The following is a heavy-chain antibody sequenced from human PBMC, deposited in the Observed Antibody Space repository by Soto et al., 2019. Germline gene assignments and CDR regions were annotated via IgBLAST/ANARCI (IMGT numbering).Heavy chain of an antibody. Sequence: QITLKESGPTLVKPTQTLTLTCTFSGFSLSSTRVAVGWIRQPPGKALEWLALIYWDDDKRYSPFLKSRLTIANHTXXNQVVLTMTNMDPVDTATYYFAHSVVAGLGYYFDYWGQGTLVTVSS. D-gene: IGHD6-19*01. CDR1: GFSLSSTRVA. CDR2: IYWDDDK. CDR3: AHSVVAGLGYYFDY. V-gene: IGHV2-5*02. J-gene: IGHJ4*02.